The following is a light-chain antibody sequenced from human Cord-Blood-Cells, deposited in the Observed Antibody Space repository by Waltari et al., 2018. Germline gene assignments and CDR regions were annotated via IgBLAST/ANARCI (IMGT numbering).Light chain of an antibody. J-gene: IGKJ4*01. Sequence: EIVMTQSPDSLAVSLGERATINCKSSQSVLYSSNNKNYLAWYQQKPGQPPKLLIYWASTRESGVPDRFSGSGSGTDSTLTISSLQAEDVAVYYCQQYYSTPLTFGGGTKVEIK. CDR2: WAS. CDR3: QQYYSTPLT. CDR1: QSVLYSSNNKNY. V-gene: IGKV4-1*01.